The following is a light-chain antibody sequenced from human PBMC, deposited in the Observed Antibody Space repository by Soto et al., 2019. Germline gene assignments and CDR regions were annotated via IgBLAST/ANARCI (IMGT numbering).Light chain of an antibody. V-gene: IGLV1-40*01. Sequence: QSVLTQPPSVSGAPWQRVTISCTGSSSNIGAGYDVHWYQQLPGTAPKLLIYGNSNRPSGVPDRFSGSKSGTSASLTISGLQAEDEADYYCCSYAGSYTKVFGTGTKVTVL. J-gene: IGLJ1*01. CDR1: SSNIGAGYD. CDR3: CSYAGSYTKV. CDR2: GNS.